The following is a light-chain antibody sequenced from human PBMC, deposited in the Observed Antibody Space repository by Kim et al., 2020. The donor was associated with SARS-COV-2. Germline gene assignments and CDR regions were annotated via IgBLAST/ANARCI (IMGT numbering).Light chain of an antibody. CDR2: AAS. V-gene: IGKV3-20*01. CDR3: QQYGSSPYT. CDR1: QRVTTS. Sequence: LAQGDSAPLACRARQRVTTSLAWYQQKPGQTPRLLIYAASSRATGIPDRFSGGGSGTDFTLTISRLEPEDFAVYYCQQYGSSPYTFGQGTKLEI. J-gene: IGKJ2*01.